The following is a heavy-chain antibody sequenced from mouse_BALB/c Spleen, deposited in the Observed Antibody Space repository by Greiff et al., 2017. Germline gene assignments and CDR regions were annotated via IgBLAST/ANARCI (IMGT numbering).Heavy chain of an antibody. D-gene: IGHD1-1*01. CDR3: ARDGSSPFAY. Sequence: QVQLQQSGPELVKPGASVRISCKASGYTFTSYYIHWVKQRPGQGLEWIGWIYPGNVNTKYNEKFKGKATLTADKSSSTAYMQLSSLTSEDSAVYFCARDGSSPFAYWGQGTLVTVSA. CDR2: IYPGNVNT. J-gene: IGHJ3*01. V-gene: IGHV1S56*01. CDR1: GYTFTSYY.